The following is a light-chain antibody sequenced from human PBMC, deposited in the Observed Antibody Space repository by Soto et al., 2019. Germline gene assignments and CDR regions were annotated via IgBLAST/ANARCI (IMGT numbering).Light chain of an antibody. CDR1: QTISHY. V-gene: IGKV1-39*01. CDR3: QQTYITPYT. CDR2: AAF. Sequence: DIQLTQSPSSLSAYVVDRRTITCRASQTISHYLQWYQQKPGRAPKALIHAAFSLASGVPSRFSGSGSGTDFTLTIDSLQPDDFATYYCQQTYITPYTFGQGTRLET. J-gene: IGKJ5*01.